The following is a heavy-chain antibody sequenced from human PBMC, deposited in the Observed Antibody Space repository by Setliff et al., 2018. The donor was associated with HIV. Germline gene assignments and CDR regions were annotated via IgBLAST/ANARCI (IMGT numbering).Heavy chain of an antibody. CDR2: ITPNSGAT. D-gene: IGHD5-12*01. J-gene: IGHJ4*02. V-gene: IGHV1-2*06. CDR1: GYTFTGQY. Sequence: GASVKVSCKASGYTFTGQYMHWVRQAPGQGLEWMGRITPNSGATIYAQKLQDRVTMTTNTSIRTAYMDLTRLRSDDTAVYYCARESRDIVATSPLDYWGQGTLVTVSS. CDR3: ARESRDIVATSPLDY.